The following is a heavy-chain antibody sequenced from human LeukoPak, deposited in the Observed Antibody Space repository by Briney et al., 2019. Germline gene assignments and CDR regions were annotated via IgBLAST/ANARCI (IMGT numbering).Heavy chain of an antibody. D-gene: IGHD3-22*01. V-gene: IGHV3-23*01. CDR1: GFTFSSYA. CDR2: ISGSGGST. J-gene: IGHJ4*02. Sequence: GGSLRLSCAASGFTFSSYAMSWVRQAPGKGLEWVSAISGSGGSTYYADSVKGRFTISRDNSKNTLFLQMNSLRAEDTAVYYCAKDLDESSGYRFDYWGQGTLVTVSS. CDR3: AKDLDESSGYRFDY.